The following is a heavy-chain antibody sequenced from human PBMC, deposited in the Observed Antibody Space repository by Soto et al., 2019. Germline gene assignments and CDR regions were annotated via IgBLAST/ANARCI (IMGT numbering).Heavy chain of an antibody. CDR1: GYTFINYD. CDR2: MNLNSGYT. J-gene: IGHJ4*02. D-gene: IGHD4-17*01. CDR3: ARANGDFDY. V-gene: IGHV1-8*01. Sequence: QVQLVQSGAEVKKPGASVKVSCKASGYTFINYDINWVRQATGQGLEWMGWMNLNSGYTGYAQKFQGRVTMTRDNSIRTAFMELSSPRSEDTAVYYCARANGDFDYWGQGTLVTVSS.